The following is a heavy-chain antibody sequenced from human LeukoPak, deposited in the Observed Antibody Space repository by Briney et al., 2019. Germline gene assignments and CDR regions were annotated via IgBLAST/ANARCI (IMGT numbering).Heavy chain of an antibody. V-gene: IGHV1-2*02. CDR2: INPNSGGT. Sequence: GASVKVSCKASGYTFTGYYMHWVRQAPGQGLEWMGWINPNSGGTNYAQKFQGRVTMTRDTSISTAYMELSRLRSDDTAVYYCARKAYYDSSGYVFDYWGQGTLVTVSS. J-gene: IGHJ4*02. D-gene: IGHD3-22*01. CDR1: GYTFTGYY. CDR3: ARKAYYDSSGYVFDY.